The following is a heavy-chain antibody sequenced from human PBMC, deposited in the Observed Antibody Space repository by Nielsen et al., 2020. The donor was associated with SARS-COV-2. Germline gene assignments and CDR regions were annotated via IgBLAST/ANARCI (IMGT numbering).Heavy chain of an antibody. CDR1: GGTFSSYA. CDR3: ARDYSSSWYKGWYYYGMDV. J-gene: IGHJ6*02. Sequence: SVKVSCKASGGTFSSYAISWVRQAPGQGLEWMGGIIPIFGTANYAQKFQGRVTITADKSTSTAYMELNSLRAEDTAVYYCARDYSSSWYKGWYYYGMDVWGQGTTVTVSS. CDR2: IIPIFGTA. D-gene: IGHD6-13*01. V-gene: IGHV1-69*06.